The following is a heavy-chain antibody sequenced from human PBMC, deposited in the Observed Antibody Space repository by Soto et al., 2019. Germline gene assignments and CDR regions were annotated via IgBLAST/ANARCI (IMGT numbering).Heavy chain of an antibody. V-gene: IGHV3-74*03. D-gene: IGHD2-2*01. CDR1: GFTFSSYW. CDR2: INSDGSST. CDR3: TSVETCSSTSCFSVFDY. Sequence: EVQLVESGGGLVQPGGSLRLSCAASGFTFSSYWMHWVRQAPGKGLVWVSRINSDGSSTTYADSVKGRFTISRANAKNTLYPPMNRPRAEDMAVYYCTSVETCSSTSCFSVFDYWGQGTLVTLSS. J-gene: IGHJ4*02.